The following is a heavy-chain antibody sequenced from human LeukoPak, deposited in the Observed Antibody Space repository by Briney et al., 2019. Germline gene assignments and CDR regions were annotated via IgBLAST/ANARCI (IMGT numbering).Heavy chain of an antibody. CDR2: IRSKAYGGTT. V-gene: IGHV3-49*03. J-gene: IGHJ4*02. CDR1: GFTFGDYA. Sequence: PGGSLRLSCTASGFTFGDYAMSWFRQAPGKGLEWVGFIRSKAYGGTTEYAASVKGRFTISRDDSKSIAYLQMNSLKTEDTAVYYCTRESITMIVGFDYWGQGTLVTVSS. CDR3: TRESITMIVGFDY. D-gene: IGHD3-22*01.